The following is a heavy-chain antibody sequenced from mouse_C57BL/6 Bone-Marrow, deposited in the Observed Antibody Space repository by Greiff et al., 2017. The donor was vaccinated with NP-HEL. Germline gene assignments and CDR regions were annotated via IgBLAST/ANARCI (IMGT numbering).Heavy chain of an antibody. V-gene: IGHV1-69*01. CDR1: GYTFTSYW. CDR3: ARVDKGFAY. J-gene: IGHJ3*01. CDR2: IDPSDSYT. Sequence: VQLQQPGAELVMPGASVKLSCKASGYTFTSYWMHWVKQRPGQGLEWIGEIDPSDSYTNYNQKFKGKSTLTVDKSSSTAYMQLSSLTSEDSAVYYCARVDKGFAYWGQGTLVTVSA.